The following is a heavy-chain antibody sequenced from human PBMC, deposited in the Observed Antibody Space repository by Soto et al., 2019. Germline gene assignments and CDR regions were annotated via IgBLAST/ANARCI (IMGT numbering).Heavy chain of an antibody. Sequence: PGGSLRLSCAASGFTFSSYAMSWVRQAPGKGLEWVSAISGSGGSTYYADSVKGRFTISRDNSKNTLYLQMNSLRAEDTAVYYCATRPSIAARGTYYFDYWGQGTLVTVSS. CDR1: GFTFSSYA. CDR3: ATRPSIAARGTYYFDY. J-gene: IGHJ4*02. V-gene: IGHV3-23*01. CDR2: ISGSGGST. D-gene: IGHD6-6*01.